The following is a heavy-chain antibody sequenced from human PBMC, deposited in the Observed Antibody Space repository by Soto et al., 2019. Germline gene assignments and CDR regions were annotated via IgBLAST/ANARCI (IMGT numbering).Heavy chain of an antibody. J-gene: IGHJ5*02. D-gene: IGHD3-3*01. V-gene: IGHV5-51*01. CDR1: GYSFTSYW. CDR2: IYPGDSDT. CDR3: ARGRYYDFWSGYSSHWFDP. Sequence: GESLKISCQGSGYSFTSYWIGWVRQMPGKGLEWMGIIYPGDSDTRYSPSFQGQVTISADKSISTAYLQWSSLKASDTAMYYCARGRYYDFWSGYSSHWFDPWVQGTLVTVSS.